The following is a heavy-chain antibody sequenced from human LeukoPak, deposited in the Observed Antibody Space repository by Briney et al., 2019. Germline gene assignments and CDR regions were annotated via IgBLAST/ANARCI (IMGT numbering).Heavy chain of an antibody. Sequence: ASVKVSCKASGYTFTAHYIHWVRQAPGQGLGWMGGIDVNGVGTNYAQKFLGSVTMTGDTSINTAFIELSRLRSDDTAMYYCARGRGTTMVRGVITNYFDLWGRGSLVTVSS. J-gene: IGHJ2*01. CDR2: IDVNGVGT. D-gene: IGHD3-10*01. V-gene: IGHV1-2*02. CDR3: ARGRGTTMVRGVITNYFDL. CDR1: GYTFTAHY.